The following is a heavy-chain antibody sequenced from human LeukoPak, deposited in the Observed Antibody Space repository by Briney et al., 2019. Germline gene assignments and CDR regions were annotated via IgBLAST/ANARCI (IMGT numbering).Heavy chain of an antibody. D-gene: IGHD3-16*01. J-gene: IGHJ4*02. V-gene: IGHV3-9*01. CDR2: ISWNSGSI. CDR1: GFTFDDYA. Sequence: GGSLRLSCAASGFTFDDYAMPWVRQAPGKGLEWVSGISWNSGSIGYADSVKGRFTISRDNAKNSLYLQMNSLRAEDTALYYCAKVQADYVFSYFDYWGQGTLVTVSS. CDR3: AKVQADYVFSYFDY.